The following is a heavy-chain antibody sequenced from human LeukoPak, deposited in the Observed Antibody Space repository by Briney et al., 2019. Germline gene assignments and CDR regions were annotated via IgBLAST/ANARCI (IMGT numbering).Heavy chain of an antibody. CDR2: IYYSGST. Sequence: SETLSLTCTVSGGSISSSSYYWGWIRQPPGKGLEWIGSIYYSGSTYYNPSLKSRVTISLDTSKNQLSLKLSSVTAADTAVYYCARYSRGNRRYMDVWGKGTTVTISS. CDR1: GGSISSSSYY. D-gene: IGHD1-14*01. V-gene: IGHV4-39*07. J-gene: IGHJ6*03. CDR3: ARYSRGNRRYMDV.